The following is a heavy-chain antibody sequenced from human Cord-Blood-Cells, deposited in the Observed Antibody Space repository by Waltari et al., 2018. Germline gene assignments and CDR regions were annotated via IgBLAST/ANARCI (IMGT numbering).Heavy chain of an antibody. CDR2: IYYSGST. CDR3: AREGLGTARPFDY. Sequence: QVQLQESGPGLVKPSETLSLTCTVSGGSISRYYWSWIRQPPGKGLEWIGYIYYSGSTNYNPSLKSRVTISVDTSKNQFSLKLSSVTAADTAVYYCAREGLGTARPFDYWGQGTLVTVSS. V-gene: IGHV4-59*01. D-gene: IGHD6-6*01. J-gene: IGHJ4*02. CDR1: GGSISRYY.